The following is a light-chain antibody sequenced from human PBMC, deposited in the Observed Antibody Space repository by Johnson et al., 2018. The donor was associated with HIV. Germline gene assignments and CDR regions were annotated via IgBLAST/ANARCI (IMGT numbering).Light chain of an antibody. CDR2: KNN. CDR3: GTWDSSLSTGGV. CDR1: SSTIGNNY. J-gene: IGLJ1*01. Sequence: QSVLTQPPSVSAAPGQKVTISCSGSSSTIGNNYVSWYQVLPGAAPKLLIYKNNERPSGIPDRFSGSKSGTSATLGITGLQTGDEADYYCGTWDSSLSTGGVFGTGTKGTV. V-gene: IGLV1-51*02.